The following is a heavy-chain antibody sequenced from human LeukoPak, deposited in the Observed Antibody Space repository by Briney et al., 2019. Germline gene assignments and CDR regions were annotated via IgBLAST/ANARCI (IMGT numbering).Heavy chain of an antibody. J-gene: IGHJ3*02. CDR1: GFTFSSYA. V-gene: IGHV3-30*04. D-gene: IGHD4-17*01. CDR2: ISYDGSNK. Sequence: PGRSLRLSCAASGFTFSSYAMHWVRQAPGKGLEWVAVISYDGSNKYYADSVKGRFTISRDNSKNTLYLQMNSLRAEDTAVYYCAREGPTTVTTWDAFDIWGQGTMVTVSS. CDR3: AREGPTTVTTWDAFDI.